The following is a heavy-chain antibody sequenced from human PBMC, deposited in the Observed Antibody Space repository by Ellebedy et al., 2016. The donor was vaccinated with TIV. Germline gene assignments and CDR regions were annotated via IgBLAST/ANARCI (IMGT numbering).Heavy chain of an antibody. CDR2: ISSSSSTI. D-gene: IGHD6-19*01. V-gene: IGHV3-48*04. CDR1: GFTFSSYS. J-gene: IGHJ4*02. CDR3: ARVWDSSGWYSLDD. Sequence: GESLKISXAASGFTFSSYSMNWVRQAPGKGLEWVSYISSSSSTIYYADSVKGRFTISRDNAKNSLYLQMNSLRAEDTAVYYCARVWDSSGWYSLDDWGQGTLVTVSS.